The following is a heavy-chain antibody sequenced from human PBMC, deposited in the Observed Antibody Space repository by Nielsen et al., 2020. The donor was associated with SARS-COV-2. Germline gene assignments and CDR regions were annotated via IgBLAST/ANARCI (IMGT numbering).Heavy chain of an antibody. CDR1: RFRFSNYA. Sequence: GESLKISCAASRFRFSNYAVHWVRQAPGKGLVWVSRIGSDESITNYVDSVKGRFTISRDNAKNTLYLQMNSLRAEDTAVYYCAREMGGSSRHFDYWGQGTLVTVSS. CDR2: IGSDESIT. J-gene: IGHJ4*02. CDR3: AREMGGSSRHFDY. D-gene: IGHD6-13*01. V-gene: IGHV3-74*01.